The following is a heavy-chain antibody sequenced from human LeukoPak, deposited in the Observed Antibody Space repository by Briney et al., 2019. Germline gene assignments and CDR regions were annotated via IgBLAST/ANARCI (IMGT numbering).Heavy chain of an antibody. Sequence: SGKVSCKASGGTFSSYAISWVRQAPGQGLEWMGGIIPIFGTANYAQKFQGRVTITTDESTSTAYMELSSLRSEDTAVYYCAYSSSAFAPVQFDYWGQGTLVTVSS. J-gene: IGHJ4*02. V-gene: IGHV1-69*05. CDR2: IIPIFGTA. CDR3: AYSSSAFAPVQFDY. D-gene: IGHD6-6*01. CDR1: GGTFSSYA.